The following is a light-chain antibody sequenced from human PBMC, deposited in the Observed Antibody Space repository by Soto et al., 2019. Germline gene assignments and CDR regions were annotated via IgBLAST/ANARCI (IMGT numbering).Light chain of an antibody. Sequence: AFSQLPCTLCLSTGERATLSCRASQSVSSSYLAWYQQKPGQAPRLLIYGASSRATGIPDRFSGSGSGTDFTLTISRLEPEDFAVYYCQQYGSSPRTFGQGTKVHI. V-gene: IGKV3-20*01. CDR1: QSVSSSY. CDR3: QQYGSSPRT. CDR2: GAS. J-gene: IGKJ1*01.